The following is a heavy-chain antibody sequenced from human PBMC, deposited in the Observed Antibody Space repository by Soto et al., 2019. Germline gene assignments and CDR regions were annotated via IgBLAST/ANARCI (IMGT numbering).Heavy chain of an antibody. J-gene: IGHJ4*02. D-gene: IGHD3-9*01. Sequence: EVQLVESGGGLVQPGGSLRLSCAASGFTFSTYSMNWVRQAPGKGLEWVSYISSTGNTIYYPDSVKGRFTISRDTAKKSLYLQMNSLRAEDTAVYYCARSGCFDYWGQGTLVTVSS. CDR2: ISSTGNTI. CDR1: GFTFSTYS. V-gene: IGHV3-48*01. CDR3: ARSGCFDY.